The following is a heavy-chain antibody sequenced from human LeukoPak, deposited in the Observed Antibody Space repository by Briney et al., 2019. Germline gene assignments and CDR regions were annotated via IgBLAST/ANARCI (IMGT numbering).Heavy chain of an antibody. V-gene: IGHV3-7*01. Sequence: GGSLRLSCAASGFTFSSYWMSWVRQAPGKGLEWVANIKQDGSEKYYVDSVKGRFTISRDNAKNSLYLQMNSLRAEDTAVYCCARAGAYYDFWSGYSNYGMDVWGQGTTVTVSS. D-gene: IGHD3-3*01. CDR1: GFTFSSYW. CDR3: ARAGAYYDFWSGYSNYGMDV. J-gene: IGHJ6*02. CDR2: IKQDGSEK.